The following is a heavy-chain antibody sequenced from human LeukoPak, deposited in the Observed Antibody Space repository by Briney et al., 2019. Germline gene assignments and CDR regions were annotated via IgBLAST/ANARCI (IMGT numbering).Heavy chain of an antibody. J-gene: IGHJ3*02. D-gene: IGHD3-10*01. V-gene: IGHV1-18*01. CDR2: IRSYNGNT. CDR1: GYTFTTYG. Sequence: ASVKVSCKASGYTFTTYGISWVRQAPGQGLEWMGWIRSYNGNTNYAQNVQGRLTMTTDTSRSTAYMELTRLTSDDTAVYYCARLHPYASGTEDGFDIWGQGTTVTVSS. CDR3: ARLHPYASGTEDGFDI.